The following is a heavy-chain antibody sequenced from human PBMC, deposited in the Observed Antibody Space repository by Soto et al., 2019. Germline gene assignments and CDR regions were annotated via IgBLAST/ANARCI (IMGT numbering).Heavy chain of an antibody. D-gene: IGHD1-1*01. CDR3: ATLTPRPLESAP. J-gene: IGHJ5*02. V-gene: IGHV4-39*01. CDR1: GGSISSSSYY. Sequence: SETLSLTCTVSGGSISSSSYYWGWIRQPPGKGLEWIGSIYYSGSTYYNPSLKSRVTISVDTSKNQFSLKLSSVTAADTAVYYCATLTPRPLESAPGGRGPRVPVSS. CDR2: IYYSGST.